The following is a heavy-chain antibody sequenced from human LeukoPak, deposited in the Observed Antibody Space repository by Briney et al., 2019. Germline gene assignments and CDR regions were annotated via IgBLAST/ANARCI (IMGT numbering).Heavy chain of an antibody. CDR2: LNWNGYNR. V-gene: IGHV3-20*04. CDR1: GFTFQDHG. Sequence: GGSLRLSCAASGFTFQDHGMRWVRQAPGKGLEWVSALNWNGYNRGYADSVKGPFTISRDNAKKSLYLQMNSLTAEDTAYYYCAREEGPYFDCWGQGTLVTVSS. J-gene: IGHJ4*02. CDR3: AREEGPYFDC.